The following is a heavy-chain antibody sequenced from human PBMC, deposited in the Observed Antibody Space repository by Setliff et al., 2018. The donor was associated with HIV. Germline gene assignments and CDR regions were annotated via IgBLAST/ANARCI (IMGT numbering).Heavy chain of an antibody. CDR3: VSDRNSITWYYY. J-gene: IGHJ4*02. Sequence: SETLSLTCTVSGTSINSHYWSWIRQTPGKGLQWIGLIYYTGIPTYNPSLEGRITMSVDRSKNQFSLRLTSVTPADTAVYYCVSDRNSITWYYYWGQGTLVTVSS. D-gene: IGHD6-13*01. CDR1: GTSINSHY. CDR2: IYYTGIP. V-gene: IGHV4-59*11.